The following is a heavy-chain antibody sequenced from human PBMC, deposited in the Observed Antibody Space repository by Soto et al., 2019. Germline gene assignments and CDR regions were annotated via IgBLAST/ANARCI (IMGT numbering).Heavy chain of an antibody. CDR1: GFPFSPYA. CDR3: AKDTRVNWFDP. D-gene: IGHD3-3*01. Sequence: HPGGSLRLSCAASGFPFSPYAMSWVRQAPGKGLEWVSAVSASGRSTYYADPVKGRFNISRDNSKNTLYLQMNSLRAEDTAVYYCAKDTRVNWFDPWGQGTLVTVSS. CDR2: VSASGRST. V-gene: IGHV3-23*01. J-gene: IGHJ5*02.